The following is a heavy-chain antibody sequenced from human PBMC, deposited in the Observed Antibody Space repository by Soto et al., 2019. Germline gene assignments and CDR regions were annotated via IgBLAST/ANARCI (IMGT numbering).Heavy chain of an antibody. J-gene: IGHJ4*02. V-gene: IGHV5-51*01. CDR2: IYPGDSDT. CDR3: ARVDSSGCSEY. CDR1: GYSFTSYW. Sequence: GESLKISCRGSGYSFTSYWIGWVRQMPGKGLECMGFIYPGDSDTTYSPSFQGHVTISADKYSSTAYLQWSSLKASDTAMYYCARVDSSGCSEYWGQGTLVTVSS. D-gene: IGHD6-25*01.